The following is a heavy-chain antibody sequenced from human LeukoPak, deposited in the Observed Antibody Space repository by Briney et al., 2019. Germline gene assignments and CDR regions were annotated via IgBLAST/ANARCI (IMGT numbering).Heavy chain of an antibody. J-gene: IGHJ4*02. CDR1: GFTFSSYS. CDR2: ISSSSSYI. D-gene: IGHD6-6*01. CDR3: ARTAARRQYYFDY. V-gene: IGHV3-21*01. Sequence: GGSLRLSCAASGFTFSSYSMNWVRQAPGKGLEWVSSISSSSSYIYYADSVKGRFTISRDNAKNSLYLQMNSLRAEDTAVYYCARTAARRQYYFDYWGQGTLVTVSS.